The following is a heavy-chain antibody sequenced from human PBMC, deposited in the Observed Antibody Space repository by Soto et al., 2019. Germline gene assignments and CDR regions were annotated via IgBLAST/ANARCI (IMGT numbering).Heavy chain of an antibody. D-gene: IGHD2-15*01. J-gene: IGHJ4*02. CDR3: ATRRYCSGGSCYSVDY. Sequence: QVQLQESGPGLVKPSGTLSLTCAVSSGSISSSNWWSWVRQPPGKGLEWIGEIYHSGSINYNPSLKSRVTISVDKSKNQFSLKLSSVTAADTAVYYCATRRYCSGGSCYSVDYWGQGTLVTVSS. CDR2: IYHSGSI. CDR1: SGSISSSNW. V-gene: IGHV4-4*02.